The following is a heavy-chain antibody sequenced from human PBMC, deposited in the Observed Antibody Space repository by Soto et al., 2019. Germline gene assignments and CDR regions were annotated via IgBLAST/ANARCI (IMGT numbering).Heavy chain of an antibody. Sequence: QVQLVQSGAEVKKPGSSVKVSCKASGDTFNFYTINWVRQAPGLGLEWMGRFNPILSFSNSALKFQGRVTLTADKSTSTAYMVLSRLRSEDTAIYFCATSFGSGSRAFAYWGQGALVTVSS. CDR2: FNPILSFS. CDR3: ATSFGSGSRAFAY. V-gene: IGHV1-69*02. D-gene: IGHD3-10*01. CDR1: GDTFNFYT. J-gene: IGHJ4*02.